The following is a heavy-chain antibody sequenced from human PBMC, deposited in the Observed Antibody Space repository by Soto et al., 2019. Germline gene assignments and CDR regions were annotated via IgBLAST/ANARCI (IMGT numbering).Heavy chain of an antibody. CDR3: AVVDSTGNWFAP. CDR1: GGSISSSDFY. CDR2: MYYSGTT. V-gene: IGHV4-39*01. Sequence: SETLSLTCTVSGGSISSSDFYWGWLRQTPGKGLEFIGSMYYSGTTYYNPSLKSRVTISVDTSKNQFTLKLISVTAADTAVYYCAVVDSTGNWFAPWGEGALVTASP. D-gene: IGHD6-25*01. J-gene: IGHJ5*02.